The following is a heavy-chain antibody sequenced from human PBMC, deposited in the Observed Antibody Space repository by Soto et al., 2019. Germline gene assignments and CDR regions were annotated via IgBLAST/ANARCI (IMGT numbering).Heavy chain of an antibody. Sequence: SETLSLTCAVYGGSFSGYYWSWIRQPPWKGLEWIGEINHSGITNYNPSLKSRVTISVDTSKNQFSLKLSSVTVADTVVYYCARTGPFGYGDYWGQGTLVTVSS. CDR2: INHSGIT. V-gene: IGHV4-34*01. CDR1: GGSFSGYY. J-gene: IGHJ4*02. CDR3: ARTGPFGYGDY. D-gene: IGHD5-18*01.